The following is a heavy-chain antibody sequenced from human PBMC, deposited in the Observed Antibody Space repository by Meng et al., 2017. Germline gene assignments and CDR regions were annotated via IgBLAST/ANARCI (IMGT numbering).Heavy chain of an antibody. CDR1: GGSFSGYY. D-gene: IGHD6-13*01. V-gene: IGHV4-34*01. Sequence: SETLSLTCAVYGGSFSGYYWSWIRQPPGKGLEWIGKINHSGSTNYNPSLKSRVTISVDTSKNQFSLKLSSVTAADTAVYYCARGPLTSSSWYRGYYYGMDVWGQGTTVTVSS. J-gene: IGHJ6*02. CDR3: ARGPLTSSSWYRGYYYGMDV. CDR2: INHSGST.